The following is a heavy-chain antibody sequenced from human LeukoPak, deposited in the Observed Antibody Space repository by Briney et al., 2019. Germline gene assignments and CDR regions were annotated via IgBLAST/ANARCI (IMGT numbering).Heavy chain of an antibody. CDR1: EYTFTGYY. V-gene: IGHV1-2*02. J-gene: IGHJ4*02. CDR3: ARAEYYYDSSGLKGLPCDY. D-gene: IGHD3-22*01. Sequence: ASVKVSCKASEYTFTGYYMNWVRQAPGQGLEWMGWINPNSGGTNYAQKFQGRVTMTRDTSISTAYMELSGLRSDDTAVYYCARAEYYYDSSGLKGLPCDYWGEGTQVTVSS. CDR2: INPNSGGT.